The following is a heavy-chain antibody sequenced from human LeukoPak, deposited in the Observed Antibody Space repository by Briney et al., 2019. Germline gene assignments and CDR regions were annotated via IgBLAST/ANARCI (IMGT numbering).Heavy chain of an antibody. CDR1: GYTFTSYG. Sequence: ASVKVSCKASGYTFTSYGISWVRQAPGQGLEWMGWISAYNGNTNYAQKLQGRVTMTTDTSTSTACMELRSLRSDDTAVYYCARVLVGVPLAYWGQGTLVTVSS. J-gene: IGHJ4*02. V-gene: IGHV1-18*01. D-gene: IGHD1-26*01. CDR2: ISAYNGNT. CDR3: ARVLVGVPLAY.